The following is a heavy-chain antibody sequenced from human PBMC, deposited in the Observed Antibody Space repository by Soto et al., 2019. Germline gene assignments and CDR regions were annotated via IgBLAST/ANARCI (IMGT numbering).Heavy chain of an antibody. CDR1: GFTFSGYE. D-gene: IGHD4-17*01. Sequence: EVQLVESGGGLVQPGGSLRLSCAASGFTFSGYEMNWVRQAPGKGPEWVSYINSGGTTIFYAHSVQGRFTISRDNAKNSLYLQMNSLRAEDTAVYYCAREGVYGDNFDYWGLGTLVTVSS. J-gene: IGHJ4*02. CDR3: AREGVYGDNFDY. V-gene: IGHV3-48*03. CDR2: INSGGTTI.